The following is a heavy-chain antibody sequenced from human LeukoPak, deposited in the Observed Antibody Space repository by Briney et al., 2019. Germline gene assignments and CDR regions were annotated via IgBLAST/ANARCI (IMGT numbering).Heavy chain of an antibody. D-gene: IGHD3-16*02. CDR2: IIPIFGTA. CDR1: GGTFSSYA. Sequence: GASVKVSCKASGGTFSSYAISWVRQAPGQGLEWMGGIIPIFGTANHAQKFQGRVTITADESTSTAYMELSSLRSEDTAVYYCARDPVSYDYVWGSYRPPGWFDPWGQGTLVTVSS. J-gene: IGHJ5*02. V-gene: IGHV1-69*13. CDR3: ARDPVSYDYVWGSYRPPGWFDP.